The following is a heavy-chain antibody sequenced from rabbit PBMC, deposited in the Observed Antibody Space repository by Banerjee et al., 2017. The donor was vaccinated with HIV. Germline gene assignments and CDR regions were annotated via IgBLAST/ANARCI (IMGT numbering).Heavy chain of an antibody. CDR3: ARDLAGVIGWNFNL. CDR1: GFSFSSSYY. CDR2: IAAGSSGST. J-gene: IGHJ4*01. D-gene: IGHD4-1*01. V-gene: IGHV1S40*01. Sequence: QSLEESGGGLVKPGGSLTLTCTASGFSFSSSYYMCWVRQAPGKGLEWIACIAAGSSGSTYYASWAKGRFTISKTSSTTVTLQMTSLTAADTATYFCARDLAGVIGWNFNLWGPGTLVTVS.